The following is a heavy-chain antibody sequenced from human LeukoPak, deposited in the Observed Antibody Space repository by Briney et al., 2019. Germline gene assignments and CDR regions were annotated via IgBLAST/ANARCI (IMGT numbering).Heavy chain of an antibody. V-gene: IGHV1-69*13. CDR3: AREYAGKGMAGGNDY. CDR2: IIPIFGTA. CDR1: GGTFSSYA. Sequence: SVKVSCKASGGTFSSYAISWVRQAPGQGLEWMGGIIPIFGTANYAQKFQGRVTITADESTSTAYMELSSLRSEDTAVYYCAREYAGKGMAGGNDYWGQGTLVTVSS. D-gene: IGHD4-23*01. J-gene: IGHJ4*02.